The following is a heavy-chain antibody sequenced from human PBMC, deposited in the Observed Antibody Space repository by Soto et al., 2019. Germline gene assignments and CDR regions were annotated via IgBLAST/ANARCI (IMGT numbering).Heavy chain of an antibody. CDR2: SNHSGST. CDR3: ASVPLDY. D-gene: IGHD6-6*01. V-gene: IGHV4-34*01. Sequence: SETLSLTCAVYGGSFSGYYWNWIRQPPGKSLEWIGESNHSGSTRYNPSLKSRVTISLAKSKAQYSPKLSSVTAADTAVYSCASVPLDYWSHGTLVTV. J-gene: IGHJ4*01. CDR1: GGSFSGYY.